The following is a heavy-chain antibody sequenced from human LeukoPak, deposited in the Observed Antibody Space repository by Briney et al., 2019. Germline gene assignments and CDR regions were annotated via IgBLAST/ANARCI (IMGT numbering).Heavy chain of an antibody. CDR3: ARGLGYYDSSGYYYVEYFQH. V-gene: IGHV1-2*02. Sequence: ASVKVSCKASGYTFTGYYIHWVRQAPGQGLEWMGWINPNSGGTNYAQKFQGRVTMTRDTSISTAYMELSRLRSDDTAVYYCARGLGYYDSSGYYYVEYFQHWGQGTLVTVSS. CDR2: INPNSGGT. CDR1: GYTFTGYY. D-gene: IGHD3-22*01. J-gene: IGHJ1*01.